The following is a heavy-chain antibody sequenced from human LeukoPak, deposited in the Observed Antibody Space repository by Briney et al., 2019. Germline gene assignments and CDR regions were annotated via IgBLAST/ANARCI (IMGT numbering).Heavy chain of an antibody. V-gene: IGHV3-53*01. J-gene: IGHJ4*02. CDR1: GFTVITND. D-gene: IGHD1-14*01. CDR2: LYSDGNT. CDR3: ARGVEPLAANTLAY. Sequence: GSLRLSCAASGFTVITNDRTWVRQAPGKGLEWVSVLYSDGNTKYADSVQGRFTISRDNSKNTLYLEMNSLSPDDTAVYYCARGVEPLAANTLAYWGQGTLVTVSS.